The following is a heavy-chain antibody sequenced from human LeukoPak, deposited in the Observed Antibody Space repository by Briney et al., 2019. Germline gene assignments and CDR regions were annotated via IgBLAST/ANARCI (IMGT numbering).Heavy chain of an antibody. J-gene: IGHJ4*02. CDR2: ISSSSSTI. CDR1: GFTFSSYS. CDR3: ARDRGSGWYDVNFDY. D-gene: IGHD6-19*01. Sequence: GGSLRLSCAASGFTFSSYSMNWVRQAPGKGLEWVSYISSSSSTIFYADSVKGRFTISRDNAKNSLYLQMNSLRDEDTAAYHCARDRGSGWYDVNFDYWGQGALVTVSS. V-gene: IGHV3-48*02.